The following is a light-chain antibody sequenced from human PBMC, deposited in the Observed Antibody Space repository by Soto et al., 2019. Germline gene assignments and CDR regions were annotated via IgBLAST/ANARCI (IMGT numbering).Light chain of an antibody. CDR1: SSDVGSYNL. V-gene: IGLV2-23*02. CDR2: EDS. J-gene: IGLJ3*02. CDR3: CSYAYSNDFGV. Sequence: QSVLTQPASVSGSPGQSITISCTGTSSDVGSYNLVSWYQQLPGKAPKLIIYEDSRRPSGISNRFSGSKSGNTASLTISGLHAEDEADYYCCSYAYSNDFGVFGGGTKVTVL.